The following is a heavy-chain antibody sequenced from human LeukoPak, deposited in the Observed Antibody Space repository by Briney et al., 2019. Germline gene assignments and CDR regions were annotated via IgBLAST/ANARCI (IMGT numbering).Heavy chain of an antibody. CDR2: MWYDGSRE. Sequence: GGSLRLSCAASGFILSTHGMHWVRQAPGKGLEWVAGMWYDGSREDYADSVKGRFTISRDMSKNTLNLQMNSLRVEDTAMFYCARDLSFGSLDFRGQGTMVTVSS. V-gene: IGHV3-33*01. D-gene: IGHD1-26*01. CDR1: GFILSTHG. J-gene: IGHJ4*02. CDR3: ARDLSFGSLDF.